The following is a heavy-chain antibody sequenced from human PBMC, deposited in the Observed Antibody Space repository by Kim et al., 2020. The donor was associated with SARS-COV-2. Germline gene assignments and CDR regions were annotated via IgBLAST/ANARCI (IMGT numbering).Heavy chain of an antibody. J-gene: IGHJ6*02. Sequence: SETLSLTCAVYGGSFSGYYWSWIRQPPGKGLEWIGEINHSGSTNYNPSLKSRVTISVDTSKNQFSLKLSSVTAADTAVYYCARTKLEVRGVMGFPPHYYYGMDVWGQGTTVTVSS. CDR2: INHSGST. V-gene: IGHV4-34*01. D-gene: IGHD3-10*01. CDR1: GGSFSGYY. CDR3: ARTKLEVRGVMGFPPHYYYGMDV.